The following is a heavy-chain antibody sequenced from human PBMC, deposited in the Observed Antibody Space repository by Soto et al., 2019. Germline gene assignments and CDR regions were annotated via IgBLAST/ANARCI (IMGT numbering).Heavy chain of an antibody. V-gene: IGHV4-30-4*01. J-gene: IGHJ4*02. CDR3: AGSQSDYDGSGMMRYFDY. D-gene: IGHD3-10*01. Sequence: PSEILCLTCGVSGGSISSGDYYFSWIRQPPGKGLEWIGYIYYSGSTYYNPSLKSRVTISVDTSKNQFSLKLSSVTAADTAVYYCAGSQSDYDGSGMMRYFDYWGQGTLVTVSS. CDR1: GGSISSGDYY. CDR2: IYYSGST.